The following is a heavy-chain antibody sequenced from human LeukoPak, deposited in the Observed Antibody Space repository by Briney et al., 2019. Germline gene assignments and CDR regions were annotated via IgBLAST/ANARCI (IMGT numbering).Heavy chain of an antibody. D-gene: IGHD6-13*01. CDR3: ARDLSVAAAVHFDY. CDR1: GFTFSSYS. Sequence: GGSLRLSCAASGFTFSSYSMNWVRQAPGKGLEWVSSISSSSSYIYYADSVKGRFTISRDNAKNSLYLQMNSLRAEDTAVYYCARDLSVAAAVHFDYWGQGTLVTVPS. J-gene: IGHJ4*02. CDR2: ISSSSSYI. V-gene: IGHV3-21*01.